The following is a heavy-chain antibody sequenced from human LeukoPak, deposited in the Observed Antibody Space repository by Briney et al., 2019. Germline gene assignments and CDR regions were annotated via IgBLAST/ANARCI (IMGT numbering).Heavy chain of an antibody. CDR2: ISGSGGST. J-gene: IGHJ4*02. CDR1: GFTFSSYA. Sequence: GGSLRLSCAASGFTFSSYAMSWVRQAPGKGLEWVSAISGSGGSTYYVDSVKGRFTISRDNSKNTLYLQMNSLRAEDTAVYYCASADIVVVVAADYWGQGTLVTVSS. D-gene: IGHD2-15*01. CDR3: ASADIVVVVAADY. V-gene: IGHV3-23*01.